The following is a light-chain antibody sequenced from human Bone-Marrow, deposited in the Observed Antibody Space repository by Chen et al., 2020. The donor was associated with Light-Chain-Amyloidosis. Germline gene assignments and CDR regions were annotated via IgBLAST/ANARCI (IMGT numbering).Light chain of an antibody. CDR2: EDD. V-gene: IGLV6-57*01. CDR3: QSYQGSSQGV. Sequence: NFMLTQPHSVSESRGKTVIISCTRSSGSIATNYVQWYQQRPGSSPTTVIYEDDQRPSGVPARFSVSIDRSSNSASLTISGLKTEDEADYYCQSYQGSSQGVFGGGTKLTVL. CDR1: SGSIATNY. J-gene: IGLJ3*02.